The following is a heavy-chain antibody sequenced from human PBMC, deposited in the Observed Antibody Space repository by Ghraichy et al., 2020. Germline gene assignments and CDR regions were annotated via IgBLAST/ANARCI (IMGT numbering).Heavy chain of an antibody. CDR2: ISGSGTVK. D-gene: IGHD6-6*01. J-gene: IGHJ4*02. Sequence: AGSLRLSCAASGFTFSSYGMSWVRQAPGKGLEWVSFISGSGTVKDYADSAKGRFTVSRETSKNTMDLQMNSLRAEDTAVYYCTKNWVQLVENVEYWGQGTLVTVSS. CDR3: TKNWVQLVENVEY. V-gene: IGHV3-23*01. CDR1: GFTFSSYG.